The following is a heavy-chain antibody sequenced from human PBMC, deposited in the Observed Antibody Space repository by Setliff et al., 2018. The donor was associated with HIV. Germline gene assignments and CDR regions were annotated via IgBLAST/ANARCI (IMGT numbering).Heavy chain of an antibody. J-gene: IGHJ4*02. D-gene: IGHD6-13*01. CDR1: GFTFSTYT. CDR2: ISSGSSYI. Sequence: GSLRLSCAASGFTFSTYTMNWVRQAPGKGLEWVSSISSGSSYIYYADSVKGRFTISRDNARYSLYLQMNSLRAEDTAVYYCAREDSSSIDYWGQGTLVTVSS. CDR3: AREDSSSIDY. V-gene: IGHV3-21*01.